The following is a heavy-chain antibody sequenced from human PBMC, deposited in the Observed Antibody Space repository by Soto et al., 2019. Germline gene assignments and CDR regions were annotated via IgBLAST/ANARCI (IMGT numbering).Heavy chain of an antibody. Sequence: VQLVESGGGEVQPGRSLRLSCAASGFTYTDFALHWVRQAPGKGLEWVAIISYDGSDKYYADSVKGRFAISRDNPKNTLYLGMNILRAEDTAVYFCARRAWDSYYAIDVWGQGTTVTV. V-gene: IGHV3-30*09. CDR1: GFTYTDFA. CDR3: ARRAWDSYYAIDV. CDR2: ISYDGSDK. J-gene: IGHJ6*02. D-gene: IGHD3-22*01.